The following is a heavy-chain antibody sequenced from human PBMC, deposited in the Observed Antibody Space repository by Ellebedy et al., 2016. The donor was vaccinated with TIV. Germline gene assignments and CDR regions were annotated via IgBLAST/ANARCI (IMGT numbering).Heavy chain of an antibody. D-gene: IGHD4-17*01. CDR3: ARRGSYGDYAVQVNNWFDS. V-gene: IGHV3-7*01. J-gene: IGHJ5*01. Sequence: GESLKISCAASGFSFRNYWMGWVRQAPGKGLEWVANIYQDGSQKYYVDSVEGRFTISRDNAKNSLYLQMKRLRVDETAVYYCARRGSYGDYAVQVNNWFDSWGQGTPVTVSP. CDR1: GFSFRNYW. CDR2: IYQDGSQK.